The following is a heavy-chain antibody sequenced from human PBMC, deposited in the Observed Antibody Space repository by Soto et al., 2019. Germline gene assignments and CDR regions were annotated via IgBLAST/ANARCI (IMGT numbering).Heavy chain of an antibody. D-gene: IGHD3-3*01. CDR1: GGSISSGGYS. V-gene: IGHV4-30-2*01. J-gene: IGHJ6*02. CDR3: ARDHYDFWSGYDPDGMDV. CDR2: IYHSGST. Sequence: SETLSLTCAVSGGSISSGGYSWSWIRQPPGKGLEWIGYIYHSGSTYYNPSLKSRVTISVDRSKNQFSLKLSSVTAADTAVYYCARDHYDFWSGYDPDGMDVWGQGTTVTVSS.